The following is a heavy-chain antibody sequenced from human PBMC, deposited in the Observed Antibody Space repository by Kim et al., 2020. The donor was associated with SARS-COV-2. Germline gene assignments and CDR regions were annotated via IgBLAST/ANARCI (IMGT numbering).Heavy chain of an antibody. Sequence: ASVKVSCKATGYSFASYHMHWVRQAPGQGPEWMGIINPRSGSTTYAQKFQGRFTMTTDTSTSTVYMEMTSLTSQDTGVYYCARSGGWDIVQLPDDMRGSFCGLDVWGQGTTVTVSS. CDR3: ARSGGWDIVQLPDDMRGSFCGLDV. CDR1: GYSFASYH. V-gene: IGHV1-46*01. D-gene: IGHD2-2*01. CDR2: INPRSGST. J-gene: IGHJ6*02.